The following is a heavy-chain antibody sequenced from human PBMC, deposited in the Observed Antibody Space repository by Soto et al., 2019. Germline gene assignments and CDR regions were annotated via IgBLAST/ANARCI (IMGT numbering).Heavy chain of an antibody. V-gene: IGHV3-53*02. CDR1: GFTVSSNY. D-gene: IGHD3-3*01. J-gene: IGHJ4*02. CDR3: ASSFWSGLYYFDY. CDR2: IYSGGST. Sequence: EVQLVETGGGLIQPGGSLRLSCAASGFTVSSNYMSWVRQAPGKGLEWVSVIYSGGSTYYADSVKGRFTISRDNSKNTLYRQMNSLRAEDTAVYYCASSFWSGLYYFDYWGQGPLVTVSS.